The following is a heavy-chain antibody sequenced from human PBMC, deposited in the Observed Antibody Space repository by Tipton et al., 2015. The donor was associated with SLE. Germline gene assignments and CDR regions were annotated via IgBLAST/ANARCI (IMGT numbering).Heavy chain of an antibody. CDR2: ISGGGDKT. CDR1: GFTFNTYN. V-gene: IGHV3-23*01. J-gene: IGHJ4*02. CDR3: ARVRALYFGSGSPAGDD. Sequence: GSLRLSCVGSGFTFNTYNMTWVRQAPGTVLEWVSGISGGGDKTDYAESVKGRFTMSRDNSKNTVYLQMSSLRGEDTAFYYCARVRALYFGSGSPAGDDWGQGTLVTVSS. D-gene: IGHD3-10*01.